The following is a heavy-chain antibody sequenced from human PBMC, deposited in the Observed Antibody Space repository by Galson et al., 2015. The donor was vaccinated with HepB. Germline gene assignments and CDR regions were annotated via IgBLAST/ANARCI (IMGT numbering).Heavy chain of an antibody. J-gene: IGHJ4*02. CDR1: GFTFSSYS. V-gene: IGHV3-21*01. CDR3: ARVQELYGDYVQVDY. CDR2: ISSSSSYI. Sequence: SLRLSCAASGFTFSSYSMNWVRQAPGKGLEWVSSISSSSSYIYYADSVKGRFTISRDNAKNSLYLQMSSLRAEDTAVYYCARVQELYGDYVQVDYWGQGTLVTVSS. D-gene: IGHD4-17*01.